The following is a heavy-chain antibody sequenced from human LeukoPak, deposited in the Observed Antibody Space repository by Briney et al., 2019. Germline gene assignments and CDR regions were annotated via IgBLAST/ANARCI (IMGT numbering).Heavy chain of an antibody. CDR1: GYTFTGYY. CDR3: ARSGPGYSGYSIDY. V-gene: IGHV1-2*02. Sequence: GASVKVSCKASGYTFTGYYMHWVRQAPGQGLEWMGWINPNSGGTNYAQKFQGRVTMTRDTSISTAYMELSRLRSDDTAVYYCARSGPGYSGYSIDYWGQGTLVPVSS. J-gene: IGHJ4*02. CDR2: INPNSGGT. D-gene: IGHD5-12*01.